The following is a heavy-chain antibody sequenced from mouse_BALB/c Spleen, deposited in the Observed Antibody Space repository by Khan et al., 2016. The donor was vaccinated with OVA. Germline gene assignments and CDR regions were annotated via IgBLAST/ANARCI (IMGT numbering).Heavy chain of an antibody. CDR3: ARAYYGNYREAMDY. D-gene: IGHD2-10*01. V-gene: IGHV2-6-7*01. CDR2: IWGDGST. Sequence: VKLEESGPGLVAPSQSLSITCTVSGFSLTGYGVNWVRQPPGKGLEWLGMIWGDGSTDYNSALKSRLSISKDNSKSQVFLKMNSLQTDDTSRYXCARAYYGNYREAMDYWGQGTSVTVSS. CDR1: GFSLTGYG. J-gene: IGHJ4*01.